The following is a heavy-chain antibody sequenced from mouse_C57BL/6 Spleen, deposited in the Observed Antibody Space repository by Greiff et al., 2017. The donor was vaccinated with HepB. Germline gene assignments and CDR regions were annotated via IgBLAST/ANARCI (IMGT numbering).Heavy chain of an antibody. V-gene: IGHV1-18*01. CDR1: GYTFTDYN. D-gene: IGHD2-5*01. J-gene: IGHJ1*03. Sequence: EVQLQQSGPELVKPGASVKIPCKASGYTFTDYNMDWVKQSHGKSLEWIGDINPNNGGTIYNQKFKGKATLTVDKSSSTAYLELRSLTSEDTAVYYCARYSHYEYFDVWGTGTTVTVAS. CDR3: ARYSHYEYFDV. CDR2: INPNNGGT.